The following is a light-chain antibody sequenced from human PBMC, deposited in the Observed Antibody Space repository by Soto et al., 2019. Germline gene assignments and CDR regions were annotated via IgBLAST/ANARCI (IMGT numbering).Light chain of an antibody. V-gene: IGKV3-15*01. CDR1: QSVNTN. CDR2: GAS. J-gene: IGKJ1*01. Sequence: EIGMTQSAATLSVSPGERATLSCRATQSVNTNLAWYQQRPGQAPRLLIYGASTRATGIPARFSGSGSGTEFTLTISSLQSEDFAVYYCQQSNNWPRTFGQGTKVDIK. CDR3: QQSNNWPRT.